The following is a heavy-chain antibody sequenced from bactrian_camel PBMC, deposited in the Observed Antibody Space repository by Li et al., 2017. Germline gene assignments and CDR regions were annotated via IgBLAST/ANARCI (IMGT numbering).Heavy chain of an antibody. Sequence: HVQLVESGGGTVQAGGSLTLSCAVSGYSFSFSTACMGWFRQAPGQSREAVAAIYTHPGGAIWHADSVKGRFTISKDNVQNSLYLQMNSLNPEDTAMYYCAADQRPWIGSYPGVITQYKYWGQGTQVTVS. CDR1: GYSFSFST. D-gene: IGHD5*01. CDR2: IYTHPGGAI. CDR3: AADQRPWIGSYPGVITQYKY. J-gene: IGHJ4*01. V-gene: IGHV3S54*01.